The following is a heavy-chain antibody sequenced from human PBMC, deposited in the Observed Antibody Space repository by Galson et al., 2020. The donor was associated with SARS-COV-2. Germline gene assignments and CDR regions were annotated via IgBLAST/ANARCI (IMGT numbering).Heavy chain of an antibody. D-gene: IGHD3-22*01. J-gene: IGHJ2*01. CDR2: VYPSGTT. CDR1: GYSVSTTNY. V-gene: IGHV4-38-2*02. Sequence: SQTISLTCTVSGYSVSTTNYWGWVRQPPGRGLEWIGRVYPSGTTYYNPSLKSRVTISVDTSKNQFSLRLDSVTAADTALYYCARQGVNMIVLVTVPGWYVDLWGRGTLVTVSS. CDR3: ARQGVNMIVLVTVPGWYVDL.